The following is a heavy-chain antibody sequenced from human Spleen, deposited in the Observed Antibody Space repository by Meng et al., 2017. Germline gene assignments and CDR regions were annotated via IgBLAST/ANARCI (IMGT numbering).Heavy chain of an antibody. CDR3: ARDLGWVLFDY. CDR2: IVSDGGIT. CDR1: RFTFSSYG. Sequence: VQLGESGGGLVQPGGPRRLSCAASRFTFSSYGMSWVRQAPGKGLEWVSRIVSDGGITNYADSVKGRFTISRDNAKNTLYLQMNSLGADDTAVYYCARDLGWVLFDYWGQGALVTVSS. J-gene: IGHJ4*02. D-gene: IGHD3-3*01. V-gene: IGHV3-23*04.